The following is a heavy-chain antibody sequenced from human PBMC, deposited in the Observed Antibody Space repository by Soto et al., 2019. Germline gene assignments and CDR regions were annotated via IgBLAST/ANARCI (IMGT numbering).Heavy chain of an antibody. CDR1: GGSISNYY. CDR2: IYTSGNT. CDR3: ARDDAGDNGRAFDP. J-gene: IGHJ5*02. V-gene: IGHV4-4*07. Sequence: QVQLQESGPGLVKPSETLSLTCTVSGGSISNYYWSWIRQPAGKGLEWIGRIYTSGNTNYNPSLKGRVTMSVDMSKNQFSPKLSSVAAADPAVYYCARDDAGDNGRAFDPWGQGTLVTVSS. D-gene: IGHD4-17*01.